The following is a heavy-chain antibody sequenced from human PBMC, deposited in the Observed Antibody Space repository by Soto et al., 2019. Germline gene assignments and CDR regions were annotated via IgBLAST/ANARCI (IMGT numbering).Heavy chain of an antibody. J-gene: IGHJ6*02. CDR1: GFSLSTHGVG. CDR3: AYLPCSGGSCYCFSFSGMDV. D-gene: IGHD2-15*01. CDR2: IYWDDDK. V-gene: IGHV2-5*02. Sequence: QITLKESGPTLVKPTQTLTLTCTFSGFSLSTHGVGVAWILQPPGKALEWLALIYWDDDKRYRPSLESRLTITQDTSKTQVVLSMTNMDSVDTATYYCAYLPCSGGSCYCFSFSGMDVWGQGTTVTVSS.